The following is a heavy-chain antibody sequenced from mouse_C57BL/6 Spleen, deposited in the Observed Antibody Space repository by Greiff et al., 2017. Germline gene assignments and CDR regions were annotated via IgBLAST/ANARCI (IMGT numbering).Heavy chain of an antibody. V-gene: IGHV1-52*01. CDR2: IDPSDSET. J-gene: IGHJ1*03. CDR3: ARCPVVATHWYFAV. CDR1: GYTFTSYW. Sequence: VQLQQPGAELVRPGSSVKLSCKASGYTFTSYWMHWVKQRPIQGLEWIGNIDPSDSETHYNQKFKDKATLTVDKSSSTAYMQLSSLTSEDSAVYYCARCPVVATHWYFAVWGTGTTVTVSS. D-gene: IGHD1-1*01.